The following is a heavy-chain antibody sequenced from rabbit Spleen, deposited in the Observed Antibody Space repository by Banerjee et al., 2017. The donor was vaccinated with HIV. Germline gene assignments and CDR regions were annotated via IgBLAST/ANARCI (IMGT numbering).Heavy chain of an antibody. J-gene: IGHJ6*01. CDR3: ARYYIFYGMDL. V-gene: IGHV1S7*01. CDR1: GFDFSSYS. Sequence: QSLEESGGGLVQPGGSLTLSCATSGFDFSSYSMSWVRQAPGKGLEWIGAIYTGSGGTDYAKWVNGRFTISSDNAQYTVDLQMNSLTAADTATYFCARYYIFYGMDLWGPGTLVTVS. D-gene: IGHD4-1*01. CDR2: IYTGSGGT.